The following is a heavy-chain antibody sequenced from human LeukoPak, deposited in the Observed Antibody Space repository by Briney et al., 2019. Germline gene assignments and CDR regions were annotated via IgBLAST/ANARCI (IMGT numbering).Heavy chain of an antibody. CDR2: IYSGGST. CDR1: GFTVSSNY. D-gene: IGHD5-12*01. Sequence: GGSLRLSWAASGFTVSSNYMSWVRQAPEKGLEWVSVIYSGGSTYYADSVKGRFTISRDNSKNTLYLQMNSLRAEDTAVYYCARDPPGAVRGYDSYWGQGTLVTVSS. J-gene: IGHJ4*02. V-gene: IGHV3-53*01. CDR3: ARDPPGAVRGYDSY.